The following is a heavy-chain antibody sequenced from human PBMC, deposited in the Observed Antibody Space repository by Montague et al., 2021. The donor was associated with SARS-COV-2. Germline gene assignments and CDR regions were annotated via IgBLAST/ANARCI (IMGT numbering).Heavy chain of an antibody. D-gene: IGHD3-10*01. J-gene: IGHJ6*03. CDR3: ARLGDGVVPSPILGVGPYYAYYYVDV. CDR1: GGSFSTYS. Sequence: ETLSLTCAVHGGSFSTYSCNWIRQPPGKGLEWIGEIHHGGSTNYNPSLKSRVTISADTSKNQFSLKLTSVAAADTAVYYCARLGDGVVPSPILGVGPYYAYYYVDVWGKGTMVTVSS. V-gene: IGHV4-34*01. CDR2: IHHGGST.